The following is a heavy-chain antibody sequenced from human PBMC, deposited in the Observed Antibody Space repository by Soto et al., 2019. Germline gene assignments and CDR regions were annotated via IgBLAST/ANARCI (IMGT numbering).Heavy chain of an antibody. V-gene: IGHV1-46*04. CDR1: GYTFTSYY. D-gene: IGHD6-13*01. CDR3: ARGFSAGKGSPPDF. CDR2: INPSGGST. Sequence: GASVKVSCKASGYTFTSYYMHWVRQAPGQGLEWMGIINPSGGSTYSADSVKGRFTISRDNSKNTLYLQMSSLRAEDTAVYYCARGFSAGKGSPPDFWGQGSLVTVSS. J-gene: IGHJ4*02.